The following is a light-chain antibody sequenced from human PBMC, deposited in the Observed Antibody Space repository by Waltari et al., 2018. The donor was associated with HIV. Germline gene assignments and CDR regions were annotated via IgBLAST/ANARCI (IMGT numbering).Light chain of an antibody. CDR2: DAS. Sequence: AIQLTQSPSSLSASVGDRVTITCRASQGISSALAWYQQKPGKAPKLLIYDASSLESGVPSRFSGSGSGTDFTLTISSLQPEDFATYYCQQFPYTFGQGTKLEIK. J-gene: IGKJ2*01. CDR3: QQFPYT. CDR1: QGISSA. V-gene: IGKV1-13*02.